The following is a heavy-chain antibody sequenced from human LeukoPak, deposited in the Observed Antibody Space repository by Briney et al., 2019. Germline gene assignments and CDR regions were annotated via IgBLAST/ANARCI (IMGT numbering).Heavy chain of an antibody. CDR1: GGSISIYY. D-gene: IGHD1-26*01. J-gene: IGHJ4*02. V-gene: IGHV4-59*01. CDR3: VRDRELTY. CDR2: IYNSGST. Sequence: KPSETLSLTCTVSGGSISIYYWSWIWQPPGKGLEWIGYIYNSGSTIYNPSLRSRVTISVDTSKNQFSLKLNSVTAADTAVYYCVRDRELTYWSQGTLVTVSS.